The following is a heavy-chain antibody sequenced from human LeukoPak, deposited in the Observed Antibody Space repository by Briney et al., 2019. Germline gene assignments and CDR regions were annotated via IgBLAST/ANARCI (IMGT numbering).Heavy chain of an antibody. J-gene: IGHJ6*03. D-gene: IGHD2-21*01. CDR1: GGSFSDYY. Sequence: PSETLSLTCAVYGGSFSDYYWTWIRQPPGKGLEWIGEINHSGSTNYNPSLKSRVTISVDTSKNQFSLRLSSVTAADTAVYYCARAGPIYYYHYMDVWGKGTTVTISS. V-gene: IGHV4-34*01. CDR2: INHSGST. CDR3: ARAGPIYYYHYMDV.